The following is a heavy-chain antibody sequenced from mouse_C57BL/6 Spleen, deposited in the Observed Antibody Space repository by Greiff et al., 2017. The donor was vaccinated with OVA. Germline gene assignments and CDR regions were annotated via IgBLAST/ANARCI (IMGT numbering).Heavy chain of an antibody. CDR2: ISNGGGST. V-gene: IGHV5-12*01. Sequence: EVMLVESGGGLVQPGGSLKLSCAASGFTFSDYYMYWVRQTPEKRLEWVAYISNGGGSTYYPDTVKGRFTISRDNAKNTLYLQMSRLKSEDTAMYYCARQGYDGYFWFAYWGQGTLVTVSA. J-gene: IGHJ3*01. CDR1: GFTFSDYY. D-gene: IGHD2-3*01. CDR3: ARQGYDGYFWFAY.